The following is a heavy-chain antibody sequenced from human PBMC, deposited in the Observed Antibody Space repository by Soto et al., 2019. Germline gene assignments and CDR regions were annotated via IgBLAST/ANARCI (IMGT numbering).Heavy chain of an antibody. CDR2: IKSKTDGGTT. Sequence: PGGSLRLSCAASGFTFSNAWMNWVRQAPGKGLEWVGRIKSKTDGGTTDYAAPVKGRFTISRDDSKNTLYLQMNSLKTEDTAVYYCPTELVWELAATTGMDVSGQGTTVTVSS. J-gene: IGHJ6*02. D-gene: IGHD2-15*01. CDR3: PTELVWELAATTGMDV. CDR1: GFTFSNAW. V-gene: IGHV3-15*07.